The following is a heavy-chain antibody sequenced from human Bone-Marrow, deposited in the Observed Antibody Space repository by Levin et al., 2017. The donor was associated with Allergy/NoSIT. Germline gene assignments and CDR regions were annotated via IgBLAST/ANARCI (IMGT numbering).Heavy chain of an antibody. V-gene: IGHV7-4-1*02. CDR2: INTNTGNP. CDR1: GYTFTSYA. Sequence: ASVKVSCKASGYTFTSYAMNWVRQAPGQGLEWMGWINTNTGNPTYAQGFTGRFVFSLDTSVSTAYLQISSLKAEDTAVYYCARGGEEYFDWLDAFDIWGQGTMVTVSS. D-gene: IGHD3-9*01. CDR3: ARGGEEYFDWLDAFDI. J-gene: IGHJ3*02.